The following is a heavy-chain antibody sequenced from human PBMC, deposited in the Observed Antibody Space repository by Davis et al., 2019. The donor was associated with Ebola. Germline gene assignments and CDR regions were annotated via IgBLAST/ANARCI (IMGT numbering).Heavy chain of an antibody. D-gene: IGHD7-27*01. CDR2: INHSGST. CDR1: GGSFSGYY. Sequence: PSETLSLTCAVYGGSFSGYYWSWIRQPPGKGLEWIGEINHSGSTNYNPSLKSRVTISVDTSKNQFSLKLSSVTAADTAVYYCARGKLGFNNYYYDKDVWGKGTTVTVSS. V-gene: IGHV4-34*01. CDR3: ARGKLGFNNYYYDKDV. J-gene: IGHJ6*03.